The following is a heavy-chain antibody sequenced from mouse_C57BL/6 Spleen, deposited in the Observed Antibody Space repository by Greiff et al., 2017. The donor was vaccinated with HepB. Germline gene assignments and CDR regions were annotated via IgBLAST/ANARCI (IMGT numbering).Heavy chain of an antibody. CDR3: ARGGYVNSFAY. Sequence: VQLQQPGAELVMPGASVKLSCKASGYTFTSYWMHWVKQRPGQGLEWIGEIDPSDSYTNYNQKFKGKSTLTVDKSSSTAYMQLSSLTSEDSAVYYCARGGYVNSFAYWGQGTLVTVSA. CDR1: GYTFTSYW. V-gene: IGHV1-69*01. J-gene: IGHJ3*01. CDR2: IDPSDSYT. D-gene: IGHD2-1*01.